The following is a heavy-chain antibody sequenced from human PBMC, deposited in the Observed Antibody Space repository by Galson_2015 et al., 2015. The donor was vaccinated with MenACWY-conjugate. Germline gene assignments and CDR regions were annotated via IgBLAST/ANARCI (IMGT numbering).Heavy chain of an antibody. D-gene: IGHD6-13*01. J-gene: IGHJ3*02. Sequence: SLRLSCAASGFTFSTYWMNWVRQAPGKGLEWVVNIKQDGGEKYYVDSVKGRFTISRDNAKNSLHLQMNSLRAEDTAVYYCVRDVFSSSSSWYDPDAFDNWGQGTMVTVSS. V-gene: IGHV3-7*01. CDR2: IKQDGGEK. CDR1: GFTFSTYW. CDR3: VRDVFSSSSSWYDPDAFDN.